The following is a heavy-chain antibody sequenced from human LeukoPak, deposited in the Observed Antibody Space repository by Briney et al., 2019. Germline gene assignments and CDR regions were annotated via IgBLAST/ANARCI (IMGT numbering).Heavy chain of an antibody. CDR3: ARGTRGGYYYDSSGYSEWDY. Sequence: GGSLRLSCAASGFTLSSYSMNWVRQAPGKGLEWVSSISSSSSHIYYADSVKGRFTISRDNAKNSLYLQMNSLRAEDTAVYYCARGTRGGYYYDSSGYSEWDYWGQGTLVTVSS. V-gene: IGHV3-21*01. D-gene: IGHD3-22*01. CDR1: GFTLSSYS. J-gene: IGHJ4*02. CDR2: ISSSSSHI.